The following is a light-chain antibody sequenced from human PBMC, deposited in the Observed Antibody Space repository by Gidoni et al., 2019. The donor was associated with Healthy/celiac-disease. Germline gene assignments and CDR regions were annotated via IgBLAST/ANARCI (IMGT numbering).Light chain of an antibody. CDR1: QSVSSSY. CDR2: GAS. CDR3: QQYGSSPPYT. V-gene: IGKV3-20*01. Sequence: EIVLTQSPGTLSLSPGERATLSCRASQSVSSSYLACYQQKPGPAPRLLIYGASSRATGIPDRFSGSGSGTDFTLTISRLEPEDFAVYYCQQYGSSPPYTFGQGTKLEIK. J-gene: IGKJ2*01.